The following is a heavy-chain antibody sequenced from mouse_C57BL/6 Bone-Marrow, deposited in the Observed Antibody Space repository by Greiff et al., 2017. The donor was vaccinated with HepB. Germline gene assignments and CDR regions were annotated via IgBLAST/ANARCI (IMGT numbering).Heavy chain of an antibody. CDR1: GYTFTDYE. D-gene: IGHD6-5*01. V-gene: IGHV1-15*01. CDR2: IDPETGGT. J-gene: IGHJ2*01. Sequence: VQLQQSGAELVRPGASVTLSCKASGYTFTDYEMHWVKQTPVHGLEWIGAIDPETGGTAYNQKFQGKAILTADKSSSTAYMELRSLTSEDSAVYYCTRPYAYEDYWGQGTTLTVSS. CDR3: TRPYAYEDY.